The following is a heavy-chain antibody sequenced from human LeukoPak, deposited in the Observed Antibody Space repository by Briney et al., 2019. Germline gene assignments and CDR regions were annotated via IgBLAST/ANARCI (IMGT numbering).Heavy chain of an antibody. Sequence: PSQTLSLTCTVSGGSISSGGYYWSWIRQPPGTGLEWLGYIYYSGSTNYNPSLKSRVTISVDTSKNQFSLKLSSVTAADTAVYYCARVWPCTAGYSSSWYAICLVDPWGQGTLVTVSS. J-gene: IGHJ5*02. V-gene: IGHV4-61*08. CDR3: ARVWPCTAGYSSSWYAICLVDP. D-gene: IGHD6-13*01. CDR2: IYYSGST. CDR1: GGSISSGGYY.